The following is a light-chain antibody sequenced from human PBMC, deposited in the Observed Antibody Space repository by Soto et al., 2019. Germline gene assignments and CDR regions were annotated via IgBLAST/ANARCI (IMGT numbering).Light chain of an antibody. CDR3: CSYAGSSTDV. J-gene: IGLJ1*01. Sequence: QSALTQPASVSGSPGQSITISCTGTSSDVGSYNLVSWYQQRPGKAPKLMIYEVSKRPSGVSNRFSGSKSGNTASLTISGLQAEDEADYYCCSYAGSSTDVFGTGTKLTVL. CDR2: EVS. V-gene: IGLV2-23*02. CDR1: SSDVGSYNL.